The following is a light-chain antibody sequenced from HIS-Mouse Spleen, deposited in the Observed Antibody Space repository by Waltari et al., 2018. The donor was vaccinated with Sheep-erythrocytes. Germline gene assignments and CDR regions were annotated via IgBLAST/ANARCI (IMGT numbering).Light chain of an antibody. V-gene: IGKV3-20*01. Sequence: EIVLTQSPGTLSLSPGERATLSCRASQSVSSSYLALYQQKPGQAPRLLIYGASSRATCIPDRFSGSGSGTDFTLTISRLEPEDFAVYYCQQYGSSPLTFGGGTKVEIK. J-gene: IGKJ4*01. CDR2: GAS. CDR1: QSVSSSY. CDR3: QQYGSSPLT.